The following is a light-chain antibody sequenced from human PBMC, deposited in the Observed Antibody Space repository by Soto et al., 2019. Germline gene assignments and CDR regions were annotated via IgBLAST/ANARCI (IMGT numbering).Light chain of an antibody. CDR2: YDS. CDR1: HIGSKS. Sequence: SYELTQPPSVSVAPDRTARITCGGAHIGSKSVHWYQQRPGQAPVLVISYDSDRPSGIPERFSGSNSGNTATLTISRVEAGDEADYYCQVWDGSSYHVVFGGGTTLTVL. V-gene: IGLV3-21*04. CDR3: QVWDGSSYHVV. J-gene: IGLJ2*01.